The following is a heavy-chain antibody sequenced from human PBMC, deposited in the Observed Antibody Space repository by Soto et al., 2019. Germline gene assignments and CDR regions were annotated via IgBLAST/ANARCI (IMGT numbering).Heavy chain of an antibody. CDR2: IIPIFGTA. CDR3: AREQVPLYYYDSSGYLEY. D-gene: IGHD3-22*01. CDR1: GGTFSSYA. J-gene: IGHJ4*02. V-gene: IGHV1-69*13. Sequence: ASVKVSCKASGGTFSSYAISWVRQAPGQGLEWMGGIIPIFGTANYAQKFQGRVTITADESTSTAYMELSSLRSEDTAVYYCAREQVPLYYYDSSGYLEYWGEGTLVTVSS.